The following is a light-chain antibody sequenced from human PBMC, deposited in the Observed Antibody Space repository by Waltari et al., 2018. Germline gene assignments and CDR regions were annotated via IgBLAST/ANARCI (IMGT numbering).Light chain of an antibody. CDR2: AVS. J-gene: IGLJ2*01. CDR1: SSDLGRYNS. Sequence: QSALTQPASVSGSPGQAITISCTGTSSDLGRYNSFSRYQHHPGKAPKLVISAVSNRPSGVSNRFSGSKSGNTASLTISGLQAEDGAHYYCSSYTNSGNVVFGGGTKLTVL. CDR3: SSYTNSGNVV. V-gene: IGLV2-14*01.